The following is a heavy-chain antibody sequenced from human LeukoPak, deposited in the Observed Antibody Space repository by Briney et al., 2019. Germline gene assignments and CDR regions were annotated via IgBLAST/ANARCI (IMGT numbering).Heavy chain of an antibody. Sequence: GSSVKVSCKASGGTFSSYTISWVRQAPGQGLEWMGRIIPILGIANYAQKFQGRVTITADKSTSTAYMELSSLRSEDTAVYYCASLPLGIAAAGTDYWAQGTLVTVSS. D-gene: IGHD6-13*01. V-gene: IGHV1-69*02. CDR1: GGTFSSYT. CDR2: IIPILGIA. J-gene: IGHJ4*02. CDR3: ASLPLGIAAAGTDY.